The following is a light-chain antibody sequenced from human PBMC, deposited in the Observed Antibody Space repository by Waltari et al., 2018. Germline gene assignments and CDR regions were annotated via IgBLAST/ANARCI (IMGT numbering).Light chain of an antibody. CDR2: CAS. V-gene: IGKV4-1*01. CDR1: QSVLYSSHNKNY. J-gene: IGKJ1*01. Sequence: DIVMTQSPDSLAVSLGERATINCKSSQSVLYSSHNKNYLAWYQQKPGQPPKLLIYCASTRESGVPDRFSGSGSGTDFTLTISSLQAEDVAVYYCQQYYSTPPTFGQGTKVEIK. CDR3: QQYYSTPPT.